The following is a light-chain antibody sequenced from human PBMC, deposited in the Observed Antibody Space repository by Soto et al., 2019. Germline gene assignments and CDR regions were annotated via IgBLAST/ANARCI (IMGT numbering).Light chain of an antibody. V-gene: IGKV1-8*01. CDR3: QQYYSYPRT. CDR2: AAS. Sequence: AILITQSASSLSASTVYRVTITCRASQGISSYLAWYQQKPGKAPKLLIYAASTLQSGVPSRFSGSGSGTDFTLTISCLQSEDFATYYCQQYYSYPRTFGQGTKVDI. CDR1: QGISSY. J-gene: IGKJ1*01.